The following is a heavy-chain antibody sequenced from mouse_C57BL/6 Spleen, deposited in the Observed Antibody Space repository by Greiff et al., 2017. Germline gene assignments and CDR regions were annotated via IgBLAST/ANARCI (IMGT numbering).Heavy chain of an antibody. CDR3: ARRTGNAMDY. CDR1: GFTFSDYG. Sequence: DVKLVESGGGLVKPGGSLKLSCAASGFTFSDYGMHWVRQAPEKGLEWVAYISSGSSTIYYADTVKGRFTISRDNAKNTLFLQMTSLRSEDTAMYYCARRTGNAMDYWGQGTSVTVSS. CDR2: ISSGSSTI. V-gene: IGHV5-17*01. D-gene: IGHD4-1*01. J-gene: IGHJ4*01.